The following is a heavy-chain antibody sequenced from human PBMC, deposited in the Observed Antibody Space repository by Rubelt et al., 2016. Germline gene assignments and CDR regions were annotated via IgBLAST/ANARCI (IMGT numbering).Heavy chain of an antibody. V-gene: IGHV4-34*01. D-gene: IGHD3-10*01. CDR3: ARVSRGSGLDP. CDR1: GGSFSGYY. Sequence: QVQLQQWGAGLLKPSETLSLTCAVYGGSFSGYYWSWIRQPPGKGLEWIGEINHSGSTNYNPSLKSRVTISVDTSKNQFSLKLSSLTAADTAVYYCARVSRGSGLDPWGQGTLVTVSS. J-gene: IGHJ5*02. CDR2: INHSGST.